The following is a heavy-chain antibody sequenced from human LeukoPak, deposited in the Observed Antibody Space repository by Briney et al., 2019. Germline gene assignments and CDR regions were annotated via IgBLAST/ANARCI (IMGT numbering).Heavy chain of an antibody. Sequence: SGGSLRLSRAVSEVTFSSYWMSWVRQAPGKGLEWVANTNQDGSEEHYADSVKGRFTISRDNAKNSLYLQMNSLRAEDTAVYYCARYCGGDCYGMDVWGQGTTVIVSS. CDR2: TNQDGSEE. CDR1: EVTFSSYW. CDR3: ARYCGGDCYGMDV. D-gene: IGHD2-21*01. J-gene: IGHJ6*02. V-gene: IGHV3-7*01.